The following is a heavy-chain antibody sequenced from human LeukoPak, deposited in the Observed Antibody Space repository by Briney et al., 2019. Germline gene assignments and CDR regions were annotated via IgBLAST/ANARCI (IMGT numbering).Heavy chain of an antibody. CDR3: ARGRPRPDGYNYGRTRSVLWGYFDY. CDR1: GGSFSGYY. J-gene: IGHJ4*02. Sequence: PSGTLSLTCAVYGGSFSGYYWSWIRQPPGKGLESIGEINHSGSTNYNPSLKSRVTISVDTSKNQFSLKLSSVTAADTAVYYCARGRPRPDGYNYGRTRSVLWGYFDYWGQGTLVTVSS. CDR2: INHSGST. D-gene: IGHD5-24*01. V-gene: IGHV4-34*01.